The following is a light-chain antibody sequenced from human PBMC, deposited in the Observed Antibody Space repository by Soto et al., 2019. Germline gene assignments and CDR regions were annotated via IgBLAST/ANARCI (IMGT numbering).Light chain of an antibody. CDR1: QGVSSY. J-gene: IGKJ1*01. CDR2: GAS. CDR3: QQYNNWPRT. V-gene: IGKV3-15*01. Sequence: EIVMTQSPVTLSVSPGERATLSCRASQGVSSYLAWYQQRPGQAPSLLIYGASTRATGIPARFSGSGSGTDFTLTISSLQSEDFAVYFCQQYNNWPRTFGPGTKVEIK.